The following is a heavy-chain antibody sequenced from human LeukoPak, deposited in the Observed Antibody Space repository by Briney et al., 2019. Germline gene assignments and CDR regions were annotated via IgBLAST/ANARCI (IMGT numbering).Heavy chain of an antibody. CDR3: AKVIDMPGGNY. CDR2: INHDESAK. J-gene: IGHJ4*02. CDR1: GFTFSSYC. V-gene: IGHV3-7*04. Sequence: GGSLRLSCAASGFTFSSYCMIWVRQAPGKGLECVANINHDESAKYCVDSVEGRFTLSKQNAKNSVYLQMNSLRVGDTAVYYCAKVIDMPGGNYWGQGTLVAVSS. D-gene: IGHD3-16*02.